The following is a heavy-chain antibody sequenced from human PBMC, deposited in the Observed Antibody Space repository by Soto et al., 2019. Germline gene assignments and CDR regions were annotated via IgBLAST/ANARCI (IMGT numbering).Heavy chain of an antibody. J-gene: IGHJ4*02. D-gene: IGHD4-17*01. Sequence: PSATMPLTCTVADCSIIMGTDYWRWIRQHPGKGLEWIGYIYYSGDSYYNPSLKGRLTISIDTSKNQFSLILNSVTVADTAIYYCVGTGTTDDYWGRGTLVTVSS. CDR3: VGTGTTDDY. CDR1: DCSIIMGTDY. CDR2: IYYSGDS. V-gene: IGHV4-31*03.